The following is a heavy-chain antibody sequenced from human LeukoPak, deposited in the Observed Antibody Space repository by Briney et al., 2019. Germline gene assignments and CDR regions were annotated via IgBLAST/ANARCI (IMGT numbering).Heavy chain of an antibody. CDR2: IYPGDSDT. CDR1: GYSFTSYW. J-gene: IGHJ3*02. CDR3: ARGGNPTVTTSAFDI. Sequence: GESLKISCKGSGYSFTSYWIGWVRQMPGKGLEWMGIIYPGDSDTRYSPSFQGQVTISADKSLSTAYLQWSSLKASDTAMYYCARGGNPTVTTSAFDIWGQGTMVTVSS. V-gene: IGHV5-51*01. D-gene: IGHD4-17*01.